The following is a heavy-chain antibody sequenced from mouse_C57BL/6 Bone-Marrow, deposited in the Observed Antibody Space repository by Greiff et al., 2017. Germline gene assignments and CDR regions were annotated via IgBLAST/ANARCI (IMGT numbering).Heavy chain of an antibody. CDR3: AHYYSNPYAMDY. Sequence: QVQLQQPGAELVKPGASVKVSCKASGYTFTSYWMHWVKQRPGQGLEWIGRIHPSDSDTNYNQTFKGKATLTVDKSSSTAYMQLISLTSEDAAVYDCAHYYSNPYAMDYWGQGTSVTVSS. D-gene: IGHD2-5*01. CDR1: GYTFTSYW. V-gene: IGHV1-74*01. J-gene: IGHJ4*01. CDR2: IHPSDSDT.